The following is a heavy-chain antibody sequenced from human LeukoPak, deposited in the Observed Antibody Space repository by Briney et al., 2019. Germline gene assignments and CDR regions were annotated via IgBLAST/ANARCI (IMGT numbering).Heavy chain of an antibody. V-gene: IGHV3-23*01. D-gene: IGHD3-22*01. CDR2: ISGSDGTT. Sequence: PGGSLRLSCAASGFTFSSYAMSWVRQAPGKGLEWVSGISGSDGTTYYADSVKGRFTISRDNSRNTLYLQMNSLRAENTAVYYCAKVDSSGYYSKNFHYWGQGSLVTVS. J-gene: IGHJ4*02. CDR3: AKVDSSGYYSKNFHY. CDR1: GFTFSSYA.